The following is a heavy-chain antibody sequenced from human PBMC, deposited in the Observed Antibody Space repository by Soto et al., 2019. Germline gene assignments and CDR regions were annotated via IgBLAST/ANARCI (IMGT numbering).Heavy chain of an antibody. CDR2: IYYSGTT. D-gene: IGHD5-18*01. V-gene: IGHV4-31*03. CDR3: ARGRGYSYGPYYFDY. CDR1: GGSISSEGYY. J-gene: IGHJ4*02. Sequence: SENLSLTCTVSGGSISSEGYYWSWFRQLPGKGLEWIGDIYYSGTTYHNPSLRSRLTISGDASKNQFSLKLSSVTDADTALYYCARGRGYSYGPYYFDYWGQGTLVTVSS.